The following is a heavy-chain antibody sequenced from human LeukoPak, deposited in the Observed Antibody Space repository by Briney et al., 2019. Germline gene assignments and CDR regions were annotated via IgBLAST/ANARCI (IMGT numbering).Heavy chain of an antibody. Sequence: ASVKVSCKTSGYTFISYDINWVRQAPGQGLQWVGWMNPYSGNTGFAEEFQGRVSMTRNSSINTAYLELTSLKYEDTAVYYCARELFFMVGGVNPSFDPWGHG. V-gene: IGHV1-8*01. J-gene: IGHJ5*02. CDR2: MNPYSGNT. D-gene: IGHD3-10*01. CDR3: ARELFFMVGGVNPSFDP. CDR1: GYTFISYD.